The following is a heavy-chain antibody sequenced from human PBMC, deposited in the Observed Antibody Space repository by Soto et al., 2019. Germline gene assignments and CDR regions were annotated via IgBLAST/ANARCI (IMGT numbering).Heavy chain of an antibody. Sequence: SVKVSCKASGGTFSSYSISWVRQAPGQGLEWMGGIIPIFGTANYAQKFQGRVTITADESTSTAYMELSSLRSEDTAVYYCARNYGSGSPRYYGMDVWGQGTTVTVSS. CDR1: GGTFSSYS. J-gene: IGHJ6*02. CDR3: ARNYGSGSPRYYGMDV. V-gene: IGHV1-69*13. CDR2: IIPIFGTA. D-gene: IGHD3-10*01.